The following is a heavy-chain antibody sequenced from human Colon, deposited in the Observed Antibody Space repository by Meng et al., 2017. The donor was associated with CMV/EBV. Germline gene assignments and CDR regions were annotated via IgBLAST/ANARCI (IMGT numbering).Heavy chain of an antibody. J-gene: IGHJ4*02. CDR2: IYYSGST. D-gene: IGHD4/OR15-4a*01. CDR3: ARVDYSGNYDY. Sequence: GSLRLSCSVSGGSISGYYWSWIRQPPGKGLEWIGYIYYSGSTNYSPSLKSRVTISVDTSKNHFSLNLTSVTAADKAVYYCARVDYSGNYDYWGQGTLVTVSS. V-gene: IGHV4-59*01. CDR1: GGSISGYY.